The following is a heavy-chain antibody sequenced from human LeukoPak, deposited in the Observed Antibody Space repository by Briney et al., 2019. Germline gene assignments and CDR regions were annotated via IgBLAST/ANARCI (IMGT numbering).Heavy chain of an antibody. CDR2: IYTSEST. J-gene: IGHJ6*02. Sequence: SETLSLTCTVSGGSISSYYWSWIRQPAGKGLEWIGRIYTSESTNYNPSLKSRVTMSVDTSKNQFSLKLSSVTAADTAVYCCARDGVFASRYYYYGMDVWGQGTTVTVSS. V-gene: IGHV4-4*07. CDR1: GGSISSYY. CDR3: ARDGVFASRYYYYGMDV. D-gene: IGHD6-13*01.